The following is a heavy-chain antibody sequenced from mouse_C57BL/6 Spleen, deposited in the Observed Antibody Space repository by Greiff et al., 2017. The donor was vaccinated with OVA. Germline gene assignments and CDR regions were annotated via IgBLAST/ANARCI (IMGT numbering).Heavy chain of an antibody. V-gene: IGHV3-6*01. CDR1: GYSITSGYY. CDR3: ARGGLGRDYFDY. J-gene: IGHJ2*01. Sequence: EVKLMESGPGLVKPSQSLSLTCSVTGYSITSGYYWNWIRQFPGNKLEWMGYISYDGSNNYNPSLKNRISITRDTSKNQFFLKLNSVTTEDTATYYCARGGLGRDYFDYWGQGTTHTVSS. D-gene: IGHD3-3*01. CDR2: ISYDGSN.